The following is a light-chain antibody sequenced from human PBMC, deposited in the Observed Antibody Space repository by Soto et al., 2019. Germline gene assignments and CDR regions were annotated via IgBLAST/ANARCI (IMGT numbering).Light chain of an antibody. J-gene: IGKJ4*01. CDR2: KAS. V-gene: IGKV1-5*03. CDR1: QSISSW. Sequence: DIQMTQSPSTLSASVGDRVTITCRASQSISSWLAWYQQKPGKAPNLLIHKASSLESGVSGRFSGSGSGTEFTLTISSLQSEDFATYYCQQYNSYPLTFGGGTKVDIK. CDR3: QQYNSYPLT.